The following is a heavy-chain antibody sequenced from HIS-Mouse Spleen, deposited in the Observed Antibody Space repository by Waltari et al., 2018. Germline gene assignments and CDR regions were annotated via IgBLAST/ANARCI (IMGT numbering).Heavy chain of an antibody. CDR3: AREIPYSSSWYDWYFDL. V-gene: IGHV4-31*03. CDR1: GGSISSGGYY. D-gene: IGHD6-13*01. CDR2: IYYTGST. Sequence: QVQLQESGPGLVKPSQTLSLTCTVSGGSISSGGYYWSWIRQHPGKGLEWIGYIYYTGSTYYNPSLKSRVTISVDTSKNQFSLKLSSVTAADMAVYYCAREIPYSSSWYDWYFDLWGRGTLVTVSS. J-gene: IGHJ2*01.